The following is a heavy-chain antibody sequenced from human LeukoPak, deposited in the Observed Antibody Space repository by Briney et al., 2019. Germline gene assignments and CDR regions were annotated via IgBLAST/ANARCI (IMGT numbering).Heavy chain of an antibody. D-gene: IGHD3-9*01. CDR3: ARDIGYDILTGPLLYGMDV. J-gene: IGHJ6*02. CDR2: LYSAGST. V-gene: IGHV3-66*01. CDR1: GFTVSSTY. Sequence: GGSLRLSCAASGFTVSSTYVNWVRQAPGKGLEWVSVLYSAGSTYYADSVKGRFTISRDNSKNTLYLQMNSLRAEDTAVYYCARDIGYDILTGPLLYGMDVWGQGITVTVSS.